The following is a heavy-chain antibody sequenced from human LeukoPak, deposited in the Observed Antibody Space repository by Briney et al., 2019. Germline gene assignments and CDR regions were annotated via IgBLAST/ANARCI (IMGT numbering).Heavy chain of an antibody. CDR3: AKDKGIQLWSPRGAFDI. Sequence: AGGSLRLSCAASRFTFDDYAMHWVRQAPGKGLEWVSGISWNSGSIGYADSVKGRFTISRDNAKNSLYLQMNSLRAEDTALYYCAKDKGIQLWSPRGAFDIWGQGTMVTVSS. J-gene: IGHJ3*02. CDR1: RFTFDDYA. V-gene: IGHV3-9*01. D-gene: IGHD5-18*01. CDR2: ISWNSGSI.